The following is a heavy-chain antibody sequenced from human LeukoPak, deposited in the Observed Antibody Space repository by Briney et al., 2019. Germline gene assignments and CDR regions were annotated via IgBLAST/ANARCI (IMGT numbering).Heavy chain of an antibody. V-gene: IGHV4-39*07. Sequence: SETLSLTCTVSGGSISNNNYYWAWIGQPPGKGLEWIGYIYHSGTTYYNPSLKSRVTLSVDRSKNQFSLKLSSVTAADTAVYYCARGRQNDAFDIWGQGTMVTVSS. CDR1: GGSISNNNYY. CDR2: IYHSGTT. CDR3: ARGRQNDAFDI. J-gene: IGHJ3*02.